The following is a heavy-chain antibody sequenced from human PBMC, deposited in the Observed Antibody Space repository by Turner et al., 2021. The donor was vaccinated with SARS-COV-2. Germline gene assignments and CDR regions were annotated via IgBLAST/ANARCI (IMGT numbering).Heavy chain of an antibody. CDR1: GGSVSSSDHY. D-gene: IGHD1-26*01. Sequence: QLQLQESGPGLVKPSETLSLTCTVSGGSVSSSDHYWDWIRLPPGKGLDWIGSIHYIGTTYYNPSLKSRVTISVDTSKNQFSLNLTSVTAADTAVYFCARRGRASRFSFDYWGQGRLLTVSS. J-gene: IGHJ4*02. CDR2: IHYIGTT. V-gene: IGHV4-39*01. CDR3: ARRGRASRFSFDY.